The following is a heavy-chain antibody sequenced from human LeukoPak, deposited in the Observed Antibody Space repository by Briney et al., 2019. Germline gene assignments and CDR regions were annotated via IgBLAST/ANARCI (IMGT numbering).Heavy chain of an antibody. CDR2: ISSSSSYI. D-gene: IGHD5-12*01. Sequence: PGGSLRLSCAASGFTFSSYWMHWVRQAPGKGLEWVSSISSSSSYIYYADSVKGRFTISRDNAKNSLYLQMNSLRAEDTAVYYCARGGDIVATKLYYYYGMDVWGQGTTVTVSS. CDR1: GFTFSSYW. CDR3: ARGGDIVATKLYYYYGMDV. J-gene: IGHJ6*02. V-gene: IGHV3-21*01.